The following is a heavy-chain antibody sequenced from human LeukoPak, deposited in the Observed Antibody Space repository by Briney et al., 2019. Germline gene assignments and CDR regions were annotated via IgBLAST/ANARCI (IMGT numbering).Heavy chain of an antibody. CDR3: AKGPFIVVVTDRFDY. V-gene: IGHV1-2*06. Sequence: ASVKVSCKASGYTFTGYYMHWVRQAPGQGLEWMGRINPNSGGTNYAQKFQGRVTMTRDTSISTAYMELSRLRSDDTAVYYCAKGPFIVVVTDRFDYWGQGTLVTVSP. CDR2: INPNSGGT. J-gene: IGHJ4*02. D-gene: IGHD2-21*02. CDR1: GYTFTGYY.